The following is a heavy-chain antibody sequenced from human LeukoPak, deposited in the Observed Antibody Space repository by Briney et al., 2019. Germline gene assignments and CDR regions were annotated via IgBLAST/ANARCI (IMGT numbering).Heavy chain of an antibody. CDR1: GGSISSSSYY. CDR2: IYYSGST. D-gene: IGHD3-9*01. J-gene: IGHJ6*03. V-gene: IGHV4-39*07. Sequence: PSETLSLTCTVSGGSISSSSYYWGWIRQPPGKGLEWIGSIYYSGSTYYNPSLKSRVTISVDTSKNQFSLKLSSVTAADTAVYYCARSAPSLRYFDWLPYPRSPNYYYYYMDVWGKGTTVTVSS. CDR3: ARSAPSLRYFDWLPYPRSPNYYYYYMDV.